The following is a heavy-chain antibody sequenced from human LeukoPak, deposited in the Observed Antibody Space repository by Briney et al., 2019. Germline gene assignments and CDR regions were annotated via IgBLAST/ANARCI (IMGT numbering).Heavy chain of an antibody. Sequence: GASVKVSCKASGYTFTGYYIHWVRQAPGQGLEWMGWINPNSGGTNYAQKFQGRVTMTRDTSISTAYMELSRLRSDDTAVYYCARVKNYYDSSGYLYYFDYWAREPWSPSPQ. J-gene: IGHJ4*02. CDR3: ARVKNYYDSSGYLYYFDY. D-gene: IGHD3-22*01. CDR1: GYTFTGYY. V-gene: IGHV1-2*02. CDR2: INPNSGGT.